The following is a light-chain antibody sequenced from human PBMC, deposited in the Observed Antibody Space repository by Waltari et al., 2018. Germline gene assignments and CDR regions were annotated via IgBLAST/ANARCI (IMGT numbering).Light chain of an antibody. CDR2: AAS. Sequence: LTQSPGTLSLSPGERATLSCRASQNIGTYLVWYQQKPGQAPRLLMYAASRRATGIPNRFSGNGSGTDCSLTISRLEPEDFAVYYCQNHERLPATFGQGTKVEIK. V-gene: IGKV3-20*01. J-gene: IGKJ1*01. CDR3: QNHERLPAT. CDR1: QNIGTY.